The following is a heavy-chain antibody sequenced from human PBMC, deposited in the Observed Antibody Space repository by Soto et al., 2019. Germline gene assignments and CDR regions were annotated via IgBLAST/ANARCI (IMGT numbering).Heavy chain of an antibody. D-gene: IGHD1-26*01. CDR2: ISYDGSNK. V-gene: IGHV3-30*18. CDR3: AKVLWELLGYFDY. Sequence: GGSLRLSCAASGFTFDDYTMHWVRQAPGKGLEWVAVISYDGSNKYYADSVKGRFTISRGNSKNTLYLQMNSLRAEDTAVYYCAKVLWELLGYFDYWGQGTLVTV. J-gene: IGHJ4*02. CDR1: GFTFDDYT.